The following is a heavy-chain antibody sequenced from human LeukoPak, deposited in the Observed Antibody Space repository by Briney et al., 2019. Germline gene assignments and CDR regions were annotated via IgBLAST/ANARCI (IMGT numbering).Heavy chain of an antibody. CDR3: ARAAGWELLNYYYYMDV. J-gene: IGHJ6*03. Sequence: GGSLRLSCAASGFTFSSYGMHWVRQAPGKGLEWVAFIRYDGSNKYYADSVKGRFTISRDNSKNTLYLQMNSLRAEDTGVYYCARAAGWELLNYYYYMDVWGKGTTVTVSS. CDR2: IRYDGSNK. CDR1: GFTFSSYG. V-gene: IGHV3-30*02. D-gene: IGHD1-26*01.